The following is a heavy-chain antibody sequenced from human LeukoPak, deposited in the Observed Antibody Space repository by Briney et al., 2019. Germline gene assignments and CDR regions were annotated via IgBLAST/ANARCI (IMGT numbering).Heavy chain of an antibody. V-gene: IGHV3-23*01. CDR1: GFTFTTYA. D-gene: IGHD3-22*01. J-gene: IGHJ5*02. Sequence: GGSLRLSCAASGFTFTTYATSWVRQAPGKGLEWVSLISGSGGGTYYADSVKGRFTISRDNAKNSLFLQINSLRAEDTAVYYCANGGTYSSGPWGQGTLVTVSS. CDR3: ANGGTYSSGP. CDR2: ISGSGGGT.